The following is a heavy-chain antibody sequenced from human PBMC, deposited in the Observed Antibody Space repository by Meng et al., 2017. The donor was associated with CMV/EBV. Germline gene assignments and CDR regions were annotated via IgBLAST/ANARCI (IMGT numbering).Heavy chain of an antibody. CDR3: ARHTGQEDQLLRLPYYYGMDV. Sequence: GGSLRLSCKVSGYSFTSYWIGWVRQMPGKGLEWMGIIYPGDSDTRYSPSFQGQVTISADKSISTAYLQWSSLKASDTAMYYGARHTGQEDQLLRLPYYYGMDVWGQGTTVTVSS. D-gene: IGHD2-2*01. CDR1: GYSFTSYW. CDR2: IYPGDSDT. J-gene: IGHJ6*02. V-gene: IGHV5-51*01.